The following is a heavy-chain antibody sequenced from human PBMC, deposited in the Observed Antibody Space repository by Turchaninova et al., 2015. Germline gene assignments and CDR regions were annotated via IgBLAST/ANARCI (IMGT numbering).Heavy chain of an antibody. D-gene: IGHD2-15*01. Sequence: QVQLQESGPGLVKPSATPSLPCAVSGYSIISAYYWGWIRQPPGKGLEWLANIFQRCGTYYNPSLMSRLTISVDTSKNQFSLKLSSVTAADTAVYYCARDRGYCSGGSCYRVDGIDVWGQGTTVTVSS. J-gene: IGHJ6*02. CDR1: GYSIISAYY. CDR2: IFQRCGT. V-gene: IGHV4-38-2*02. CDR3: ARDRGYCSGGSCYRVDGIDV.